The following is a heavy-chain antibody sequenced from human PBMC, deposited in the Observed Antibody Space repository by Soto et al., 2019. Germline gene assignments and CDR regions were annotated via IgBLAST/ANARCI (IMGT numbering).Heavy chain of an antibody. Sequence: PGGSLRLSCAASGFTFSNAWMSWVRQAPGKGLEWVGRIKSKTDGGTTDYAAPVKGRFTISRDDSKNTLYLQMNSLKTEDTAVYYCTTELTGTTYYYYYMDVWGKGTTVTVSS. CDR1: GFTFSNAW. D-gene: IGHD1-7*01. J-gene: IGHJ6*03. V-gene: IGHV3-15*01. CDR2: IKSKTDGGTT. CDR3: TTELTGTTYYYYYMDV.